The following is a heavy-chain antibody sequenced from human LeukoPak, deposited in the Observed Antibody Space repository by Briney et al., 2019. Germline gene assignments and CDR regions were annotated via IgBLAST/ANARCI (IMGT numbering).Heavy chain of an antibody. CDR1: GGTFSNYA. Sequence: GASVKVSCKASGGTFSNYAISWVRQAPGQGLEWMGGIIPIFGTANYAQKLQGRVTITADESTSTAYMELSSLRSEDTAVYYCARSKNIVATRVMYYYYYYGMDVWGKGTTVTVSS. CDR3: ARSKNIVATRVMYYYYYYGMDV. J-gene: IGHJ6*04. CDR2: IIPIFGTA. D-gene: IGHD5-12*01. V-gene: IGHV1-69*01.